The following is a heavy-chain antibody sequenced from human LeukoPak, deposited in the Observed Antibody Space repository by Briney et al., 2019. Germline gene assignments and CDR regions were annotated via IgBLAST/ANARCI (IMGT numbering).Heavy chain of an antibody. D-gene: IGHD6-25*01. J-gene: IGHJ4*02. CDR2: ISSSSGTI. CDR1: GFSFSSYD. CDR3: SRGFAA. V-gene: IGHV3-48*03. Sequence: PGGSLRLSCATSGFSFSSYDMNWVRQAPGKGLEWVSYISSSSGTIYYADSVRGRFTVSRDNAMKSLYLHMSSLRVEDTAVYYCSRGFAAGGQRTLVTVSS.